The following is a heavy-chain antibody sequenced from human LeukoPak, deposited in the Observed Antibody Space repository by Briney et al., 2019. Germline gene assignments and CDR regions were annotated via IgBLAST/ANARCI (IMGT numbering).Heavy chain of an antibody. D-gene: IGHD6-13*01. Sequence: PGGSLRLSCAASGFTFSSYWMSWVRQAPGKGLEWVANIKYDGSEKDYVDSVKGRFTISRANAKNSLYLQMNSLGAEDTAVYYCARDIEAAGLFFDYWGQGTLVTVSS. J-gene: IGHJ4*02. CDR3: ARDIEAAGLFFDY. CDR1: GFTFSSYW. CDR2: IKYDGSEK. V-gene: IGHV3-7*01.